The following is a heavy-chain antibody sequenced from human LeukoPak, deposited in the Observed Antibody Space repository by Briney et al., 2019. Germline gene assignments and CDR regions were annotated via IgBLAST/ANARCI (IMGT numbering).Heavy chain of an antibody. V-gene: IGHV3-30*02. CDR3: AKDYCFSTSCYYFDY. J-gene: IGHJ4*02. CDR1: GFTFSSYG. CDR2: IRYDGSNK. D-gene: IGHD2-2*01. Sequence: GGSQRLSCAASGFTFSSYGMHWGRQAPGKGLEWVTFIRYDGSNKYYADSVKGRFTISRDNSKNTLDLQMNSLRAEDTAVYYCAKDYCFSTSCYYFDYWGQGTLVTVSS.